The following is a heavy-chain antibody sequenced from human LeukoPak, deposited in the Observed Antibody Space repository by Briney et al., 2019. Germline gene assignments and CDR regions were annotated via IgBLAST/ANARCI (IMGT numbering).Heavy chain of an antibody. CDR2: IYRGDST. CDR1: GFTVSSNY. V-gene: IGHV3-66*01. J-gene: IGHJ5*02. D-gene: IGHD3-10*01. CDR3: ARDFRPYGSGSYSRLDP. Sequence: GGALRLSCAPSGFTVSSNYMTCVRQAPRKGLEGGSVIYRGDSTYYEDSVKGRFTISRDSSKNTLSLQINSLRAEDTAAYYCARDFRPYGSGSYSRLDPWGQGTLVTVSS.